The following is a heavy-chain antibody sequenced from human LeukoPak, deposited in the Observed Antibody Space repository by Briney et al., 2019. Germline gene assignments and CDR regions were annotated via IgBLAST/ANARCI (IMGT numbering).Heavy chain of an antibody. V-gene: IGHV5-51*01. CDR3: ARYSYYYGSGSSDAYFDY. CDR1: GYSFTSYW. Sequence: GESLKTSCKGSGYSFTSYWIGWVRQMPGKGLEWMGIIYPGDSDTRYSPSFQGQVTISADKSISTAYLQWSSLKASDTAMYYCARYSYYYGSGSSDAYFDYWGQGTLVTVSS. CDR2: IYPGDSDT. D-gene: IGHD3-10*01. J-gene: IGHJ4*02.